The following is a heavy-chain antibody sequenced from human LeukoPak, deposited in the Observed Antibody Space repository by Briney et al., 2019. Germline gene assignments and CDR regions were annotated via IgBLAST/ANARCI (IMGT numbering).Heavy chain of an antibody. CDR1: GWSFSGYY. CDR3: ARGRGSGWRIWEYKWFAT. Sequence: PSETLSLTCAVYGWSFSGYYWSWIRQAPGKGLEWIGEINHSGSTNYNPSLKSRVNISVDTSKNQFSLKLSSVTAADTAVYYCARGRGSGWRIWEYKWFATWGQGALVTVSS. J-gene: IGHJ5*02. D-gene: IGHD6-19*01. CDR2: INHSGST. V-gene: IGHV4-34*01.